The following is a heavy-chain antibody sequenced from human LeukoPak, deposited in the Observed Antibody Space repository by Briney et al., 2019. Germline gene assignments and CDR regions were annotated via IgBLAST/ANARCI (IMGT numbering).Heavy chain of an antibody. CDR2: ISYDGSNK. CDR1: GFTFSSYA. V-gene: IGHV3-30*04. J-gene: IGHJ4*02. Sequence: GGSLRLSCAASGFTFSSYAMHWVRQAPGKGLEWEAVISYDGSNKYYADSVKGRFTISRDNSKNTLYLQMNSLRAEDTAVYYCAREGIAVAGPPGSYFDYWGQGTLVTVSS. D-gene: IGHD6-19*01. CDR3: AREGIAVAGPPGSYFDY.